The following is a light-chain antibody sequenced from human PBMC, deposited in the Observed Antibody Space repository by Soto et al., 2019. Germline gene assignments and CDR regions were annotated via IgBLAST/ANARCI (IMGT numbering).Light chain of an antibody. CDR1: SSDVGAYNL. V-gene: IGLV2-23*01. CDR2: EGS. CDR3: CSYAGSRTFV. Sequence: QSALTQPASVSGSPEQSITISCTGTSSDVGAYNLVSWYQQHPGKAPRLIIYEGSKRPSGISHRFPGSKSDNTASLTISGLRAEDEAHYHCCSYAGSRTFVFGGGTKLTV. J-gene: IGLJ3*02.